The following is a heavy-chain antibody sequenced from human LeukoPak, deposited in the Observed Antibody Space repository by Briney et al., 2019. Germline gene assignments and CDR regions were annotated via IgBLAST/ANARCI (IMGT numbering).Heavy chain of an antibody. CDR3: ARKLYYGDYFDY. D-gene: IGHD2-8*01. Sequence: KPSETLSLTCAVYGGSFSGYYWGWIRQPPGKGLEWIATIYHSGSTYYNPSLKSRVTISVDTSKNQFSLKLSSVTAADTAVYYCARKLYYGDYFDYWGQGTLVTVSS. CDR1: GGSFSGYY. CDR2: IYHSGST. V-gene: IGHV4-38-2*01. J-gene: IGHJ4*02.